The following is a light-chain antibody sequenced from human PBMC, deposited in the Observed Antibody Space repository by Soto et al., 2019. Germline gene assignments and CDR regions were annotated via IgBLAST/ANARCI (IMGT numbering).Light chain of an antibody. V-gene: IGLV2-11*01. CDR1: SSDVGGYNF. J-gene: IGLJ1*01. CDR2: DVS. CDR3: CSYAGSYTWV. Sequence: QSALTQPRSVSGSPGQSVTISCTGTSSDVGGYNFVSWYQQHPGKAPKLMIYDVSKRPSGVPDRFSASKSGHTASLTISGLHAEDDADYYCCSYAGSYTWVFGTGTKVTVL.